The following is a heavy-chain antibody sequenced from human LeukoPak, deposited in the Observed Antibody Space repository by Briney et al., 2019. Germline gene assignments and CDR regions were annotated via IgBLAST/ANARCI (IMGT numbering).Heavy chain of an antibody. CDR1: GFTFSSYG. D-gene: IGHD3-16*02. CDR3: ARGGISWVYYGMDV. CDR2: ISYDGSNK. V-gene: IGHV3-30*03. Sequence: PGRSLRLSCAASGFTFSSYGMHWVRQAPGKGLEWVAVISYDGSNKYYADSVKGRFTISRDNSKNTLYLQMNSLRAEDTAVYYCARGGISWVYYGMDVWGKGTTVTVSS. J-gene: IGHJ6*04.